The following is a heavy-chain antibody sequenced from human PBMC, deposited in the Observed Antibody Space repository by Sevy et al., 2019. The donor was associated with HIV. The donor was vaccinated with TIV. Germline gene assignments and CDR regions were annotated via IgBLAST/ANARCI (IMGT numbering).Heavy chain of an antibody. Sequence: GGSLRLSCAASGFTFDDYAMHWVRQAPGKGLEWVSGISWNSGSIGYADSVKGRFTISRDNAKNSLYLQMNSLRAEDTALYYCAKDIEATYYYGMDVWGQGTTVTVSS. CDR3: AKDIEATYYYGMDV. D-gene: IGHD5-12*01. V-gene: IGHV3-9*01. CDR1: GFTFDDYA. CDR2: ISWNSGSI. J-gene: IGHJ6*02.